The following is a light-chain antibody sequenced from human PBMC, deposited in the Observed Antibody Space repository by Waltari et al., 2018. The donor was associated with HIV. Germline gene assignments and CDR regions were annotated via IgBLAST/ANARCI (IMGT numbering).Light chain of an antibody. J-gene: IGLJ3*02. V-gene: IGLV3-27*01. CDR3: YSAPDNSSV. CDR1: ILAKKY. Sequence: SCELTQPSSVSVSPGQTARITCSGDILAKKYARWFKQKPGQAPVLVIFKDTERPSGIPERFSGSSSGTTVTLTISGAQVEDEADYYCYSAPDNSSVFGGGTKVTVL. CDR2: KDT.